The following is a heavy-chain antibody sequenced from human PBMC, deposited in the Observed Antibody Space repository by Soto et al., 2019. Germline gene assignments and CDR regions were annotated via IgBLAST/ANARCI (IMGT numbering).Heavy chain of an antibody. Sequence: SETLSLTCTVSGGSISSSSYYWGWIRQPPGKGLEWIGSIYYSGSTYYNPSPKSRVTISVDTSKNQFSLKLSSVTAADTAVYYCANTGYSSSWEDYYYGMDVWGQGTTVT. J-gene: IGHJ6*02. V-gene: IGHV4-39*01. D-gene: IGHD6-13*01. CDR1: GGSISSSSYY. CDR2: IYYSGST. CDR3: ANTGYSSSWEDYYYGMDV.